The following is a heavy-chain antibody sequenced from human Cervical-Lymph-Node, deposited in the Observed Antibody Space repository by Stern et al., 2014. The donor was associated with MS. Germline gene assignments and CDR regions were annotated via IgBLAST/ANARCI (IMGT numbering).Heavy chain of an antibody. CDR1: GGTFSSYA. D-gene: IGHD1-26*01. J-gene: IGHJ4*02. CDR2: IIPIFGTA. Sequence: VQLVESGAEVKKPGSSVKVSCTASGGTFSSYAISCVRQAPGQGLEWMGGIIPIFGTANYAQKYQGRVTITADESTSTAYMELSSLRSEDTAVYYCARGAGSIVGATSLQYFDYWGQGTLVTVSS. CDR3: ARGAGSIVGATSLQYFDY. V-gene: IGHV1-69*01.